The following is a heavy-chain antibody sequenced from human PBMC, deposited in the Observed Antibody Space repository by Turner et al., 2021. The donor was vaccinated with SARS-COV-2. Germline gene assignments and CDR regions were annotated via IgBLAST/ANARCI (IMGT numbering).Heavy chain of an antibody. CDR2: IKSTTNGGTT. CDR3: TTDGPTYYDILTGYYLPPFDY. Sequence: VQLEEAGGGVVQPGRSRRLCCAACGFTFSSHGMHWVRQAPGKGLAWVGRIKSTTNGGTTDDAAPVKGRFTISRDDSKNPLSLQMNSLKTEDTAVYYCTTDGPTYYDILTGYYLPPFDYWGQGTLVTVSS. D-gene: IGHD3-9*01. J-gene: IGHJ4*02. V-gene: IGHV3-15*01. CDR1: GFTFSSHG.